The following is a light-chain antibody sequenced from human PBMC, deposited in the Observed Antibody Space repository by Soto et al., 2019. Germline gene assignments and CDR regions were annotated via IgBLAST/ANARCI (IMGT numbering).Light chain of an antibody. V-gene: IGKV1-39*01. CDR2: AAS. J-gene: IGKJ5*01. CDR3: QQSYSTPIT. CDR1: QSISSC. Sequence: DIQMTQSPSSLSASVGDRVNITCRASQSISSCLNWYQQKPGKATKLLIYAASTLQSGVPSRFSGTGSGTDFTLTISNLQPGEFATYYRQQSYSTPITVGQGTRLEIK.